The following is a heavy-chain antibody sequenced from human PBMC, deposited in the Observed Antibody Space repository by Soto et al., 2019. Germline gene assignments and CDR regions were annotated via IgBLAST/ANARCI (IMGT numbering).Heavy chain of an antibody. D-gene: IGHD2-8*02. CDR3: ARDKITGLFNY. V-gene: IGHV4-34*01. CDR2: INHSGST. CDR1: GGSFSGYY. Sequence: SETLSLTCAVYGGSFSGYYWTWIRQPPWTGLEWIGEINHSGSTNYNPSLKSRVTISVDTSKNQFSLKLTSVTAADTAVYYCARDKITGLFNYWGQGTLVT. J-gene: IGHJ4*02.